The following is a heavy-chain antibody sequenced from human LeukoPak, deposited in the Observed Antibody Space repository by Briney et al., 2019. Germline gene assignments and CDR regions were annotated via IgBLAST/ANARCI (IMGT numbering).Heavy chain of an antibody. Sequence: GESLKISCKGSGYSFTSYWIGWVRQMPGKGLECMGIIYPGDSDTRYSPSFQGQVTISADRSISTAYLQWSSLKASDTAMYYCARHETCPYFDYWGQGTLVTVSS. CDR3: ARHETCPYFDY. J-gene: IGHJ4*02. CDR2: IYPGDSDT. CDR1: GYSFTSYW. V-gene: IGHV5-51*01.